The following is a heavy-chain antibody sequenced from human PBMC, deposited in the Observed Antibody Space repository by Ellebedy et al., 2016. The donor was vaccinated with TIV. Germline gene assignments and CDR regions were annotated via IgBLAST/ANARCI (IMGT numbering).Heavy chain of an antibody. CDR3: AREVNIASATDAFDI. Sequence: MPSETLSLTCTVFGGSIRSDNYFWSWNRQPPGQGPEWISYIHYSGNAYYNPSLTSRVTISVDTSKSQFSLKVTSVTAADTAVYYCAREVNIASATDAFDIWGQGTLLTVSS. D-gene: IGHD6-13*01. J-gene: IGHJ3*02. V-gene: IGHV4-30-4*01. CDR1: GGSIRSDNYF. CDR2: IHYSGNA.